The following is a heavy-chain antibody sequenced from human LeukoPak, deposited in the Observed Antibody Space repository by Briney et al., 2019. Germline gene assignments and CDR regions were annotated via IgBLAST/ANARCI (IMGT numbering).Heavy chain of an antibody. CDR3: AKWGDYDVLTGYYVPDY. Sequence: GASLRLSCAASGFTFSNYATSWVRQAPGKGLEWVSAILGSGGSTYYADSVKGRFTVSRDNSKSTLYLQMNSLRAEDTALYYCAKWGDYDVLTGYYVPDYWGQGTLVTVSS. J-gene: IGHJ4*02. CDR1: GFTFSNYA. CDR2: ILGSGGST. D-gene: IGHD3-9*01. V-gene: IGHV3-23*01.